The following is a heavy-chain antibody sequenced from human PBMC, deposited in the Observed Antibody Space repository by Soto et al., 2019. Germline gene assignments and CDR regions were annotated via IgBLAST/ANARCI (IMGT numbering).Heavy chain of an antibody. CDR3: ARVPDTGGRDYLDY. J-gene: IGHJ4*02. CDR2: IFSGVST. CDR1: GFTVSHNY. V-gene: IGHV3-53*01. Sequence: EVQLVESGGGLIQPGGSLRLSCAASGFTVSHNYMTWVRQAAGKGLEWVTVIFSGVSTYYGDSVKGRFTISRDISKNMVYLQMNSLSAEDTAVYYCARVPDTGGRDYLDYWGQGTLVTVSS. D-gene: IGHD7-27*01.